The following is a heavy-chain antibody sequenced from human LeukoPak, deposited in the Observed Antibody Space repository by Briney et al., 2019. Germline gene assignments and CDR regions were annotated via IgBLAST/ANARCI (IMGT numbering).Heavy chain of an antibody. CDR2: RKEDGSEK. D-gene: IGHD5-24*01. J-gene: IGHJ5*02. V-gene: IGHV3-7*05. CDR1: GFTFSNYW. Sequence: GGSLRLSCAASGFTFSNYWRIWVRQAQGKGLEWGGNRKEDGSEKRYADSVRGRFTISRDNAQTSIYLQMNSLRAEDTAVYYCARASKPWLQLTWGQGTLVTVSS. CDR3: ARASKPWLQLT.